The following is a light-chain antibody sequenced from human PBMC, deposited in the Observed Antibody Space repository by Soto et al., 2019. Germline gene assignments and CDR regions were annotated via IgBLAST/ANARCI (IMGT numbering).Light chain of an antibody. CDR3: CSYVGTTTI. Sequence: QSALTQPASVSGSPGQSITISCTGGSSDIGSHNLVSWYQQYPGKAPKLMFFEANKRPSGVSNRFSGSKSGNTASLTVSGLQADDEADYYCCSYVGTTTIFGGGTKVTVL. J-gene: IGLJ2*01. V-gene: IGLV2-23*01. CDR1: SSDIGSHNL. CDR2: EAN.